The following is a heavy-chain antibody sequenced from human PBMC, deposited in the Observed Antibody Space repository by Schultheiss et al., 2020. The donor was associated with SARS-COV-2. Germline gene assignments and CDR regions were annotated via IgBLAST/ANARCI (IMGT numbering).Heavy chain of an antibody. V-gene: IGHV4-61*01. CDR1: GGSVSSGSYY. CDR3: ARQLVRTGWFDP. CDR2: IYYSGST. J-gene: IGHJ5*02. D-gene: IGHD6-6*01. Sequence: SETLSLTCTVSGGSVSSGSYYWSWIRQPPGKGLEWIGYIYYSGSTNYNPSLKSRVTISVDTSKNQFSLKLSSVTAADTAVYYCARQLVRTGWFDPWGQGTLVTVSS.